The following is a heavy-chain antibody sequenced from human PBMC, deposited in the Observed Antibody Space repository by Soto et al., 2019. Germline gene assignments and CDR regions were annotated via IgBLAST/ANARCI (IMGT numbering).Heavy chain of an antibody. J-gene: IGHJ4*02. D-gene: IGHD3-9*01. CDR2: ISGRGGST. V-gene: IGHV3-23*01. CDR1: GFTFISYA. CDR3: AKAAPLLRYFDWLPVYYFDY. Sequence: EVQLLESGGGLVQPGGSLRLSCAASGFTFISYAMSWVRQAPGKGLEWVSAISGRGGSTYYADSVKGRFTISRDNSKNTLYLHMNSLSAEDTAVYYGAKAAPLLRYFDWLPVYYFDYWGQGTLVTVSS.